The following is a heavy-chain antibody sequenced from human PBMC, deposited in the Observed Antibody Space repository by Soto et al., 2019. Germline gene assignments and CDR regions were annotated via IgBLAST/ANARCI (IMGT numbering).Heavy chain of an antibody. CDR2: IYYSGTT. D-gene: IGHD3-3*01. J-gene: IGHJ4*02. V-gene: IGHV4-59*12. CDR1: GFSLSSNC. CDR3: ARAHDFWGGRQQPIDS. Sequence: PSETLSLTCPVSGFSLSSNCWSLIRQPPGKGLEWIGYIYYSGTTNYNPSLKSRVTISVDTSKNQFSLKLSSVTAADTAVYYCARAHDFWGGRQQPIDSWGQGTLVTVSS.